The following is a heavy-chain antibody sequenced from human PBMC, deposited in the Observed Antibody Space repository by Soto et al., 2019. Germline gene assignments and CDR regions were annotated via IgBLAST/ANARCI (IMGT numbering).Heavy chain of an antibody. CDR2: IKQDESEK. J-gene: IGHJ4*02. CDR1: GFTFSSYW. CDR3: AGGSGWLVTD. V-gene: IGHV3-7*04. Sequence: EVQLVESGGGLVQPGGSLRLSCAASGFTFSSYWMNWVRQAPGKGLEWVANIKQDESEKYYVDSVKGRFTISRDNARNSLYLQMTSLRVEDTAVYFCAGGSGWLVTDWGQGTLVTVSS. D-gene: IGHD6-19*01.